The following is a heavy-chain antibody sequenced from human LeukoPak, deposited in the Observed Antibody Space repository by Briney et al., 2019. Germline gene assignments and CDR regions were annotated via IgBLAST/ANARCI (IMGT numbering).Heavy chain of an antibody. V-gene: IGHV1-8*03. D-gene: IGHD6-19*01. J-gene: IGHJ3*02. CDR1: GYTFTSYD. Sequence: ASVKVSCKASGYTFTSYDINWVRQATGQGLEWMGWMNPNSGNTGYAQKFQGRVTITRNTSISTAYMELSSLRSEDTAVYYCARGLPYSSGWYLDAFVIWGQGTMVTVSS. CDR2: MNPNSGNT. CDR3: ARGLPYSSGWYLDAFVI.